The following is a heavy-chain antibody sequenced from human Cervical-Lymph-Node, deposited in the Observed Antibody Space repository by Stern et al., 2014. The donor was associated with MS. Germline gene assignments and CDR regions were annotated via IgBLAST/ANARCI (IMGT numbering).Heavy chain of an antibody. CDR1: GYAFTAYF. CDR2: INPRDGDT. J-gene: IGHJ5*02. Sequence: QVQLVQSGAEVKRPGASVKVSCKASGYAFTAYFMSWVRPAPGQGLEWLGWINPRDGDTRYAPAFQDKVILTRDTSTSTVFMEVRSLRSDDTAVYFCARSSYYDPLDLWGQGTLVTVSS. CDR3: ARSSYYDPLDL. V-gene: IGHV1-2*02. D-gene: IGHD3-22*01.